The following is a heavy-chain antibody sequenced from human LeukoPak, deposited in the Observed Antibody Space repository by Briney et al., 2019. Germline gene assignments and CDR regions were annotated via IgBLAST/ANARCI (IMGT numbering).Heavy chain of an antibody. Sequence: SETLSLTCTVSGGSISRYYWSWVRQPPGKGLEWIGYIYYSESTDYNPSLKSRVSISVDTSKNQLSLKLSSVTAADTAVYYCARRSTGYSSGWAEYYFDYWGQGTLVAVSS. D-gene: IGHD6-19*01. V-gene: IGHV4-59*12. CDR3: ARRSTGYSSGWAEYYFDY. CDR2: IYYSEST. CDR1: GGSISRYY. J-gene: IGHJ4*02.